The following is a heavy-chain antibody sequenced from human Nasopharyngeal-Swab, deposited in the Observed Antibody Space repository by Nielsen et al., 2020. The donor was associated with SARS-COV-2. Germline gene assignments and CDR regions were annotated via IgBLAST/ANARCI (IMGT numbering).Heavy chain of an antibody. CDR1: GFTFSNYA. Sequence: GGSLRLSCTASGFTFSNYAMSWVRQAPGKGLEWVSAISGSGGSTYYADSVKGRFTISRDNSKNTLYLQMNSLRAEDTAVYYCATPGYSSGWFIGHLGYWGQGTLVTVSS. CDR2: ISGSGGST. V-gene: IGHV3-23*01. J-gene: IGHJ4*02. D-gene: IGHD6-19*01. CDR3: ATPGYSSGWFIGHLGY.